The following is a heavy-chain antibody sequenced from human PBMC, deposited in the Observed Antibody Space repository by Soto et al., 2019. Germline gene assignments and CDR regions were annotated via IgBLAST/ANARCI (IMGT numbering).Heavy chain of an antibody. CDR1: GYTFTSYA. CDR3: ARGSEPAYSSWYVNGDF. J-gene: IGHJ4*02. D-gene: IGHD6-13*01. CDR2: INAGNGNT. Sequence: QVQLVQSGAEVKKPGASVKISCKASGYTFTSYAIHWVRQAPGQRLEWMGWINAGNGNTKYSQNFQVRVTITRDTSATTAYMDVSSLRFEDTAVYYCARGSEPAYSSWYVNGDFWGKGTLVTVSS. V-gene: IGHV1-3*01.